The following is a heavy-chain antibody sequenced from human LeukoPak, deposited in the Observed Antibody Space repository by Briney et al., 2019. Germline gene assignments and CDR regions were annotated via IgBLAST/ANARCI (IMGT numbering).Heavy chain of an antibody. CDR3: ARGERGYYDSSGYYYPFDY. J-gene: IGHJ4*02. CDR2: IIPIFGTA. CDR1: GGTFSSYA. Sequence: SVKVSCKASGGTFSSYAISWVRQAPGQGLEWMGGIIPIFGTANYAQKFQGRVTITADKSTSTAYMELSSLRSEDTAVYYCARGERGYYDSSGYYYPFDYWGQGTLVTVSS. V-gene: IGHV1-69*06. D-gene: IGHD3-22*01.